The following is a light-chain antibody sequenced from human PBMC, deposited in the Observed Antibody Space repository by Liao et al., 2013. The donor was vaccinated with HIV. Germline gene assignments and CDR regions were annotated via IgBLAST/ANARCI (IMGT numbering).Light chain of an antibody. CDR2: QDK. V-gene: IGLV3-1*01. J-gene: IGLJ1*01. Sequence: SYELTQPPSVSVSPGQTASITCSGDKLGDKYACWYQQKPGQSPVLVIYQDKNRPSGIPERFSGSNSGNTATLTISGTQAMDEADYYCQTWDSNTAVFGTGTKVTVL. CDR3: QTWDSNTAV. CDR1: KLGDKY.